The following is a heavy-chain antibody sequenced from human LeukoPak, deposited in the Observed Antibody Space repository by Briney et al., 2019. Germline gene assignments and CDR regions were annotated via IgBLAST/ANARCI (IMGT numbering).Heavy chain of an antibody. CDR2: ISSSSSYI. CDR1: GFTFSSYN. J-gene: IGHJ4*02. V-gene: IGHV3-21*04. Sequence: GGSLRLSCGASGFTFSSYNMNWVRQAPGKGLEWVSSISSSSSYIDYADSVKGRFTISRDNAKNSLYLQMNSLRAEDTALYYCAKDNRYGSGSFDYWGQGTLVTVSS. CDR3: AKDNRYGSGSFDY. D-gene: IGHD3-10*01.